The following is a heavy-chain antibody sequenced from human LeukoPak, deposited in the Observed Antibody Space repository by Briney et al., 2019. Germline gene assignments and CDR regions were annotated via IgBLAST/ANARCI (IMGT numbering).Heavy chain of an antibody. V-gene: IGHV3-23*01. CDR1: GFTFSSYA. Sequence: AGGSLRLSCAASGFTFSSYAMSWVRQAPGKGLEWVSAISGSGGSTYYADSVKGRFTISRDNSKNTLYLQMNSLRAEDTAVYYCARDRSEDPLLWFGELLFDYWGQGTLVTVSS. D-gene: IGHD3-10*01. J-gene: IGHJ4*02. CDR3: ARDRSEDPLLWFGELLFDY. CDR2: ISGSGGST.